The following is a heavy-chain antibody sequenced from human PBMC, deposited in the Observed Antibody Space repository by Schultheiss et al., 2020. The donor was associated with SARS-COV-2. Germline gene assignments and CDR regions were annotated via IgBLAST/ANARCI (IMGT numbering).Heavy chain of an antibody. CDR3: ARVSWGHFDY. D-gene: IGHD7-27*01. CDR1: RVTFSNSD. V-gene: IGHV3-30*04. J-gene: IGHJ4*02. Sequence: GGSLRLSCVASRVTFSNSDMHWVRQAPGKGLEWVAVISYDGSNKYYADSVKGRFTISRDNAKNSLYLQMNSLRAEDTAVYYCARVSWGHFDYWGQGTLVTVSS. CDR2: ISYDGSNK.